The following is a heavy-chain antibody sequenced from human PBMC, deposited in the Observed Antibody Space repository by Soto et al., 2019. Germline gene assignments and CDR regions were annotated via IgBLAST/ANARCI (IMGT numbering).Heavy chain of an antibody. CDR3: AHRSSMVRDYNWFDP. CDR2: IYWNDDK. J-gene: IGHJ5*02. D-gene: IGHD3-10*01. V-gene: IGHV2-5*01. Sequence: SGPTLVNPTQTLTLTCTFSGFSLSTSGVGVGWIRQPPGKALEWLALIYWNDDKRYSPSLKSRLTITKDTSKHQAVLTMTNMDPVDTATYYCAHRSSMVRDYNWFDPWGQGTLVTVSS. CDR1: GFSLSTSGVG.